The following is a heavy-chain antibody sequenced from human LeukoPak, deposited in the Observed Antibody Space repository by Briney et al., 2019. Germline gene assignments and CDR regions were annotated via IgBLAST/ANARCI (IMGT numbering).Heavy chain of an antibody. V-gene: IGHV4-31*03. CDR2: IYYSGST. CDR3: ASGEYSSSSFDY. CDR1: GGSISSGGYY. D-gene: IGHD6-6*01. Sequence: PSETPSLTCTVSGGSISSGGYYWSWIRQHPGKGLEWIGYIYYSGSTYYNPSLKSRVTISVDTSKNQFSLKLSSVTAADTAVYYCASGEYSSSSFDYWGQGTTVTVSS. J-gene: IGHJ4*03.